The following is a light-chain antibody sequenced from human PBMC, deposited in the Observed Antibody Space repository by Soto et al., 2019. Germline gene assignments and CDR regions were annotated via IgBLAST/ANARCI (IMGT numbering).Light chain of an antibody. CDR3: QQGYTKSPLT. Sequence: DIQMTQSPSSLSASVGDRVTITCRTSQSINIYLNWYQQKVGEPPRLLIFGAYNLKGGVPSRFSGSGVGTNFTLTISSLQAEDFATYYCQQGYTKSPLTFAGGTKVDI. CDR2: GAY. CDR1: QSINIY. V-gene: IGKV1-39*01. J-gene: IGKJ4*01.